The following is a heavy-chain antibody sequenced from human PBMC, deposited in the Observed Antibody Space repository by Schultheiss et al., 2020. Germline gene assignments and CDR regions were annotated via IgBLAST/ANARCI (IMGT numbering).Heavy chain of an antibody. D-gene: IGHD3-22*01. CDR2: ISYNVIP. Sequence: SETLSLTCTVSGGSISSSPFYWNWIRQSPGKGLEYTGSISYNVIPYYTPPLKSRLTISIDTSKNQFSLNLSSVTAADTAVYYCARSSRLPYYDSSGFDHWGQGTLVTVSS. V-gene: IGHV4-39*01. CDR3: ARSSRLPYYDSSGFDH. CDR1: GGSISSSPFY. J-gene: IGHJ4*02.